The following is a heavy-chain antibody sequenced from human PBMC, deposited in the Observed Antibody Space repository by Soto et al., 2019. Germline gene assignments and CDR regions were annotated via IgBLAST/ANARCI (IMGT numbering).Heavy chain of an antibody. D-gene: IGHD5-18*01. CDR1: GGTFSSYT. CDR3: ARVLPPTAVDTAIVRDY. CDR2: IIPILGIA. J-gene: IGHJ4*02. V-gene: IGHV1-69*02. Sequence: QVQLVQSGAEVKKPGSSVKVSCKASGGTFSSYTISWVRQAPGQGLEWMGRIIPILGIANYAQKFQGSVTLTEDKSTSPAYMELSSLRSEDTAVNYCARVLPPTAVDTAIVRDYWGQGTLVTVSS.